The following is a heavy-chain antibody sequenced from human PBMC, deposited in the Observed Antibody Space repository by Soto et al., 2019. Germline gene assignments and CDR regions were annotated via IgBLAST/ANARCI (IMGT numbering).Heavy chain of an antibody. CDR2: THSDGTSK. V-gene: IGHV3-74*01. CDR1: GLTFDYYW. J-gene: IGHJ3*01. Sequence: EVQLVESGGGLVQPGESLRLSCAASGLTFDYYWMHWGRQVPGKGLVWVSRTHSDGTSKTYAASVKGRFTISRDNAKNTLDLQMNSLRADDTAVYYCARGDRGGFDLWGQGTVVTVSS. D-gene: IGHD3-16*01. CDR3: ARGDRGGFDL.